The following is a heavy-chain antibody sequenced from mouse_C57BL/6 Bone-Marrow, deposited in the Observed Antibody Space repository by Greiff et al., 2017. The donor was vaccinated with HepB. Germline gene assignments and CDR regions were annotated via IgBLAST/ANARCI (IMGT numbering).Heavy chain of an antibody. CDR3: ARLRGVYYGYDSAMDY. D-gene: IGHD2-2*01. CDR2: IYPGSGNT. J-gene: IGHJ4*01. V-gene: IGHV1-76*01. CDR1: GYTFTDYY. Sequence: VKLVESGAELVRPGASVKLSCKASGYTFTDYYINWVKQRPGQGLEWIARIYPGSGNTYYNEKFKGKATLTAEKSSSTAYMQLSSLTSEDSAVYFCARLRGVYYGYDSAMDYWGQGTSVTVSS.